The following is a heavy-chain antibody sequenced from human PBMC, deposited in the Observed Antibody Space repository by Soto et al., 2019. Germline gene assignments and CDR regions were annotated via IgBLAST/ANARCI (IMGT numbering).Heavy chain of an antibody. V-gene: IGHV3-74*01. Sequence: EVHLVESGGGLVQPGGSLRLSCVVSGFTFSSYWMHWVRQAPGKGLVWVSRIDTDGISKTYADFVEGRFTIARDNAKNTLYLQRHGLRDEDTAVYFCVRGSNDWIGVDYWGQGTLATVSS. J-gene: IGHJ4*02. D-gene: IGHD6-19*01. CDR1: GFTFSSYW. CDR2: IDTDGISK. CDR3: VRGSNDWIGVDY.